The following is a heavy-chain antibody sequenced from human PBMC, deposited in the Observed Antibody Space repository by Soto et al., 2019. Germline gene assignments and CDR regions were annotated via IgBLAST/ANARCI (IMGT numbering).Heavy chain of an antibody. Sequence: EVQLVESGGGLVQRGGSLRLSCAASGFTFSSSNMNWVRQAPGKGLEWVSYSSSRGSTIHYADSVKGRFTISRDNAKNSLYLQMNSLRDEDTAVYFCARDSRSWYYWGQGSLVIVSS. CDR1: GFTFSSSN. V-gene: IGHV3-48*02. CDR3: ARDSRSWYY. D-gene: IGHD6-13*01. J-gene: IGHJ4*02. CDR2: SSSRGSTI.